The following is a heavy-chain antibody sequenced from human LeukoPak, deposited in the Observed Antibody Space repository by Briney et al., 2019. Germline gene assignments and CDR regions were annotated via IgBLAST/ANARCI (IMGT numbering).Heavy chain of an antibody. D-gene: IGHD2-2*01. V-gene: IGHV4-38-2*01. J-gene: IGHJ5*02. CDR3: ARQVVVVPAAIGPAFDP. CDR1: GYSISSGYY. CDR2: VYHSGST. Sequence: SETLSLTCSVSGYSISSGYYWGWIRQPPGKGLEWIGSVYHSGSTYYNPSLKSRVTISADTSKNQFSLKLTSVTAADTAVYYCARQVVVVPAAIGPAFDPWGQGTLVTVSS.